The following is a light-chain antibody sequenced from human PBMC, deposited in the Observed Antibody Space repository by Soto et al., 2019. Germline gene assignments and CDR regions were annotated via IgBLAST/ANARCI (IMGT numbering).Light chain of an antibody. J-gene: IGKJ1*01. CDR3: QQYNSYWT. CDR2: KAS. Sequence: DIQMTQSPSTLSASVGDRVTITCRASQSISSWLAWYQQKPGKAPKLLIYKASNLESGVPSWFSGSGSGTEFTLTISSLQPDDFATYYCQQYNSYWTFGQGTKVEIK. CDR1: QSISSW. V-gene: IGKV1-5*03.